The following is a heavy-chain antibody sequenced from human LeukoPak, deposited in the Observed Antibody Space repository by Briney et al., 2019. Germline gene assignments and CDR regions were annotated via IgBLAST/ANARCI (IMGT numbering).Heavy chain of an antibody. V-gene: IGHV4-59*01. D-gene: IGHD3-10*01. Sequence: SETLSLTCTVSGGSISSYYWSWIRQPPGKGLEWIGYIYYSGSTNYNPSLKSRVTISVDTSKNQFSLKLSSMTAADTAVYYCARGYYYGSGSYYEGYYYYYMDVWGKGTTVTVSS. CDR2: IYYSGST. CDR1: GGSISSYY. CDR3: ARGYYYGSGSYYEGYYYYYMDV. J-gene: IGHJ6*03.